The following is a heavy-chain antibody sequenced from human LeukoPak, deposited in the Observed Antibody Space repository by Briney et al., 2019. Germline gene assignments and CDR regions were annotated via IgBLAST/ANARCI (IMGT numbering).Heavy chain of an antibody. CDR1: GFTVSSNY. V-gene: IGHV3-53*01. J-gene: IGHJ4*02. CDR2: IYSGGST. Sequence: GASLRLSCAASGFTVSSNYMSWVRQAPGKGLEWVSVIYSGGSTYCANSEKGRFTISRDKTKNTLYLKMNRLRAEDTAVYYCARAEVSGYMGYWGQGTLVPVSS. CDR3: ARAEVSGYMGY. D-gene: IGHD5-18*01.